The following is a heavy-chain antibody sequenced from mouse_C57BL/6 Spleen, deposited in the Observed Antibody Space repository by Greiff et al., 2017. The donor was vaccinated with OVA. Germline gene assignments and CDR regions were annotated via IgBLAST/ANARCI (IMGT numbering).Heavy chain of an antibody. CDR3: ARVGLLFFDY. CDR2: INPNNGGT. J-gene: IGHJ2*01. Sequence: VVKPGASVKISCKASGYTFTDYYMNWVKQSHGKSLEWIGDINPNNGGTSYNQKFKGKATLTVDKSSSTAYMELRSLTSEDSAVYYCARVGLLFFDYWGQGTTLTVAS. CDR1: GYTFTDYY. V-gene: IGHV1-26*01.